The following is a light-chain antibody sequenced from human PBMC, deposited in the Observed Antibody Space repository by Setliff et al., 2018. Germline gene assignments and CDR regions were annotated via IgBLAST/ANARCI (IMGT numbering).Light chain of an antibody. CDR3: QQYSTFPLT. V-gene: IGKV1-5*03. CDR1: QSISGW. J-gene: IGKJ4*01. Sequence: DVQMTQSPSTLSASVGDRVTITCRASQSISGWLAWYQQKSGRAPKLLIYRASTLESGVPSRFSGSGSATDFTLTISSLQPDDFATYYCQQYSTFPLTLGGGTKVDIK. CDR2: RAS.